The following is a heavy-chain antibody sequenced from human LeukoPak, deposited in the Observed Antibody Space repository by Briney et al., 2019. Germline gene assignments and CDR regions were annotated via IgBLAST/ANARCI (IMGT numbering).Heavy chain of an antibody. CDR2: IYHSGST. V-gene: IGHV4-38-2*02. J-gene: IGHJ4*02. CDR3: AISFPPSAMADY. Sequence: PSETLSLTCTVSGYSISSGYYWGWIRQPPGKGLEWIGSIYHSGSTYYNPSLKSRVTISVDTSKNQFSLKLSSVTAADTAVYYCAISFPPSAMADYWGQGTLVTVSS. D-gene: IGHD5-18*01. CDR1: GYSISSGYY.